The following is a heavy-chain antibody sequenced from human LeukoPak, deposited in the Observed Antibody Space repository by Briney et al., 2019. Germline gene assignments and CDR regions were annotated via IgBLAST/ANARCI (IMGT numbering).Heavy chain of an antibody. CDR3: ARRRRDCSSTSCSPWWFDP. V-gene: IGHV4-38-2*02. D-gene: IGHD2-2*01. CDR1: GYSISSGYY. J-gene: IGHJ5*02. CDR2: IYYSGST. Sequence: SETLSLTCTVSGYSISSGYYWGWIRQPPGKGLEWIGSIYYSGSTYYNPSLKSRVTISVDTSKNQFSLKLSSVTAADTAVYYCARRRRDCSSTSCSPWWFDPWGQGTLVTVSS.